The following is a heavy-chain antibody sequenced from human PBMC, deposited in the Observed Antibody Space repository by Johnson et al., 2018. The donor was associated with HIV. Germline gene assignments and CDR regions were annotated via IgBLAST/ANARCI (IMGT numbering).Heavy chain of an antibody. V-gene: IGHV3-33*06. D-gene: IGHD6-6*01. CDR2: IWYDGSNK. J-gene: IGHJ3*02. CDR3: AKDPNRWEQLAYAFDI. CDR1: GFTFSSYG. Sequence: QVQLVESGGVVVQPGGSLRLSCAASGFTFSSYGMHWVRQAPGKGLEWVAVIWYDGSNKYYADSVKGRFTISRDNSKNTLNLQMNSLRAEDTAVYYCAKDPNRWEQLAYAFDIWGQGTMVTVSS.